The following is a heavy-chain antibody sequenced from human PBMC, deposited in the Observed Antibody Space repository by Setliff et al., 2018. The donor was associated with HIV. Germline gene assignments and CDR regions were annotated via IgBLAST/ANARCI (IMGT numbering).Heavy chain of an antibody. CDR2: IYHGGST. D-gene: IGHD2-2*01. Sequence: LRLSCAASGFTVSSNYMSWVRQAPGKGLEWVSLIYHGGSTYYADSVKGRFTISRDNSKNTLYLQMNSLRAEDTAVYYCAKTRRYCSSTSCSNLFDYWGQGTLVTVSS. J-gene: IGHJ4*02. CDR3: AKTRRYCSSTSCSNLFDY. CDR1: GFTVSSNY. V-gene: IGHV3-53*01.